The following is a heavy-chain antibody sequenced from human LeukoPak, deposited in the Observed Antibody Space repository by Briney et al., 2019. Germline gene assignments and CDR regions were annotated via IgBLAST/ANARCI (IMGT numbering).Heavy chain of an antibody. Sequence: GGSLRLSCEASGSGFTFGNFAMSWVRQAPGKGLEWVSGISGSGYYTYYADSVKGRFTISRDNSKNTLYIQMNSLRAEDTAVYYCAKDGSWGNYYFYFYMDVWGKGTTVTVSS. CDR2: ISGSGYYT. CDR3: AKDGSWGNYYFYFYMDV. J-gene: IGHJ6*03. D-gene: IGHD3-16*01. V-gene: IGHV3-23*01. CDR1: GSGFTFGNFA.